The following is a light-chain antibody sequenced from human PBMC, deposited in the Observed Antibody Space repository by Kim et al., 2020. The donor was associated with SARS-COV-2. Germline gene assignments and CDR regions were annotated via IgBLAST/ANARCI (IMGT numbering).Light chain of an antibody. J-gene: IGKJ4*01. V-gene: IGKV1-6*01. CDR1: QGIRSE. CDR2: ATS. Sequence: AIQMTQSPSSLSASIGDRVTITCRASQGIRSELGWYQQKPGKAPRLLIYATSSLQSGVPSRFGGSGSGTDFTLTISSLQPEDVATYYCLQNYNYPLTFGGGTKVDIK. CDR3: LQNYNYPLT.